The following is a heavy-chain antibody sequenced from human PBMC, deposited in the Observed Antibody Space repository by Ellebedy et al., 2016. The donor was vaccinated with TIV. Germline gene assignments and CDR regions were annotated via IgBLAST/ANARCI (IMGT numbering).Heavy chain of an antibody. V-gene: IGHV1-69*13. D-gene: IGHD2-2*01. CDR3: AREGTCSSTSCPFDY. J-gene: IGHJ4*02. CDR1: GGTFSSYA. Sequence: SVKVSCXASGGTFSSYAISWVRQAPGQGLECMGGIIPIFGTANYAQKFQGRVTITADESTSTAYMELSSLRSEDTAVYYCAREGTCSSTSCPFDYWGQGTLVTVSS. CDR2: IIPIFGTA.